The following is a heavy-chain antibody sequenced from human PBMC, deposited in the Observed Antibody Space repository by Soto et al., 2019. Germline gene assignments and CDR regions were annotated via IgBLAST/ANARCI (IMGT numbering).Heavy chain of an antibody. Sequence: SETLSLTCTVSGGSISSYYWSWIRQPPGKGLEWIGYIYYSGSTNYNPSLKSRVTISVDTSKNQFSLKLSSVTAADTAVYYCARSVPRDYFDYWGQGTLVTVSS. D-gene: IGHD6-6*01. V-gene: IGHV4-59*12. J-gene: IGHJ4*02. CDR1: GGSISSYY. CDR2: IYYSGST. CDR3: ARSVPRDYFDY.